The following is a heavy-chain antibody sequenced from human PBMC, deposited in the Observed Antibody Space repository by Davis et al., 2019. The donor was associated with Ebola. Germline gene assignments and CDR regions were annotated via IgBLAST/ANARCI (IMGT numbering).Heavy chain of an antibody. D-gene: IGHD2-21*02. V-gene: IGHV3-33*01. J-gene: IGHJ6*02. CDR1: GFTFSSYG. Sequence: GGSLRLSCAASGFTFSSYGMHWVRQAPGKGLEWVAVKWYEGSNKYYADSVKGRFTISRDNSKNTLYLQMNSLRAEDTAVYYSAREGGGYYLFYYYYGMDVWGQGTTVTVSS. CDR3: AREGGGYYLFYYYYGMDV. CDR2: KWYEGSNK.